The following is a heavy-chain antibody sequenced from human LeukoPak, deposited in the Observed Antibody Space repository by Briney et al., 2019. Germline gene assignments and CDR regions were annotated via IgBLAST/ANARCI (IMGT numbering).Heavy chain of an antibody. Sequence: GGSLRLSCAASGFTFSNAWMSWVRQAPGKGLEWVGRIKSKTDGGTTDYAAPVKGGFTISRDDSKNTLYLQMNSLKTEDTAVYYCTTALLPWELPTFDYWGQGTLVTVSP. CDR3: TTALLPWELPTFDY. CDR2: IKSKTDGGTT. J-gene: IGHJ4*02. D-gene: IGHD1-26*01. V-gene: IGHV3-15*01. CDR1: GFTFSNAW.